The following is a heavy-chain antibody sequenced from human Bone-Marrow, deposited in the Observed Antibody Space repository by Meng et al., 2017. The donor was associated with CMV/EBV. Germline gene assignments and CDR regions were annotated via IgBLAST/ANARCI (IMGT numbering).Heavy chain of an antibody. CDR2: ISGRGTGT. V-gene: IGHV3-23*01. J-gene: IGHJ5*02. D-gene: IGHD2-2*01. CDR1: GFSFTNVV. Sequence: SGFSFTNVVMSLVRQAPGKGLEWVSAISGRGTGTYYADTVRGRFTISRDNSKNTLYLHMSNLRAEDTAMYHCAKVAWASSTWANWFDPWGRGTLVTVSS. CDR3: AKVAWASSTWANWFDP.